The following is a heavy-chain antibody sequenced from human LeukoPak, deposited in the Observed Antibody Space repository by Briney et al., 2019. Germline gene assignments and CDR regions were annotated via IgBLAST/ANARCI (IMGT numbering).Heavy chain of an antibody. CDR1: GYTLTELS. CDR3: ATSSDFWSGLGDWFDP. D-gene: IGHD3-3*01. V-gene: IGHV1-24*01. J-gene: IGHJ5*02. CDR2: FDPEDGET. Sequence: GASVKVSFKVSGYTLTELSMHWVRQAPGKGLEWMGGFDPEDGETIYAQKFQGRVTMTEDTSTDTAYMELSSLRSEDTAVYYCATSSDFWSGLGDWFDPWGQGTLVTVSS.